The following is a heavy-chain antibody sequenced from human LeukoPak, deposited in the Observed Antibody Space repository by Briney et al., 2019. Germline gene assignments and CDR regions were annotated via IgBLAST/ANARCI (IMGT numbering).Heavy chain of an antibody. CDR3: ARHPHYYYMDV. CDR1: GGSISRYY. J-gene: IGHJ6*03. CDR2: LYTSEST. Sequence: SETLSLTCTVSGGSISRYYWSSIRESPGKGLEWLGYLYTSESTNYNPSLKSRVTISVDTSKNEYSLKLSPVTAADTAVYYCARHPHYYYMDVWGKGTTVTVSS. V-gene: IGHV4-4*09.